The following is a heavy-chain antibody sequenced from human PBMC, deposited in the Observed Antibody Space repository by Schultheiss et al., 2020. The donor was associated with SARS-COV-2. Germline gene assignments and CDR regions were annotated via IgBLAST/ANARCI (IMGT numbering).Heavy chain of an antibody. Sequence: GGSLRLSCAASGFTFSSYAMSWVRQAPGKGLEWVAVISYDGSNKYYADSVKGRFTISRDNSKNTLYLQMNSLRAEDTAVYYCARNVITMVQGVMIGYYYYGMDVWGQGTTVTVSS. CDR1: GFTFSSYA. V-gene: IGHV3-30*03. J-gene: IGHJ6*02. D-gene: IGHD3-10*01. CDR2: ISYDGSNK. CDR3: ARNVITMVQGVMIGYYYYGMDV.